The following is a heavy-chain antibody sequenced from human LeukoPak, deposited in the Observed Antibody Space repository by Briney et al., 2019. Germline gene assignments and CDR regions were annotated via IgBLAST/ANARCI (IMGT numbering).Heavy chain of an antibody. D-gene: IGHD3-9*01. V-gene: IGHV1-46*01. Sequence: AASVKVSCKASGYTFTSYYMHWVRQAPGQGLAWMGIINPSGGSTSYAQKFQGRVTMTRDTSTSTVYMELSSLRSEDTAVYYCARDRRVLRYFDWLSPNWFDPWGQGTLVTVSS. CDR2: INPSGGST. CDR1: GYTFTSYY. CDR3: ARDRRVLRYFDWLSPNWFDP. J-gene: IGHJ5*02.